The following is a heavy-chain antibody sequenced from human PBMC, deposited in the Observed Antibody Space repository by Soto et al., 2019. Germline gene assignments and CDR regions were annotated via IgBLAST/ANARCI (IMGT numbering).Heavy chain of an antibody. V-gene: IGHV3-64*01. CDR3: ARSGPRYGDYGIRGKNYYFDY. Sequence: GGSLRLSCAASGGTFSSYARHWVRQAPGKGLEYVSAISSNGGSTYYANSVKGRFTISRDNSKNTLYLQMGSLRAEDMAVYYCARSGPRYGDYGIRGKNYYFDYWGQGTLVTVSS. J-gene: IGHJ4*02. CDR1: GGTFSSYA. CDR2: ISSNGGST. D-gene: IGHD4-17*01.